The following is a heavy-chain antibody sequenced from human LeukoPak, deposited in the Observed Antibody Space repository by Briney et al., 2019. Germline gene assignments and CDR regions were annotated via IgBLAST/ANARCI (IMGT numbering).Heavy chain of an antibody. V-gene: IGHV1-8*01. CDR3: ARLKIELGSPYYYYGMDV. CDR2: MNPNSGNT. Sequence: GASVKVSCKASGYTFTSYDINWVRQATGQGLEWMGWMNPNSGNTGYAQKFQGRVTMTRNTSISTAYMELSSLSSEDTAVYYCARLKIELGSPYYYYGMDVWGQGTTVTVSS. D-gene: IGHD7-27*01. CDR1: GYTFTSYD. J-gene: IGHJ6*02.